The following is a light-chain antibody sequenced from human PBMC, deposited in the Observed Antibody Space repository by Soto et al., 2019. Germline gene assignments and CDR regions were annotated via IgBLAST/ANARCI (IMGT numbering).Light chain of an antibody. CDR2: EAS. J-gene: IGKJ5*01. Sequence: DIQMTQSPSALSASVVDSFTITFLASQNIRNWLAWYQQKPGKAPKLMIYEASTLQSGVPSRFSGSGSGTEFTLTISGLLPEDFATYHCQQLNTLPFTFGQGTRLEIK. V-gene: IGKV1-5*01. CDR1: QNIRNW. CDR3: QQLNTLPFT.